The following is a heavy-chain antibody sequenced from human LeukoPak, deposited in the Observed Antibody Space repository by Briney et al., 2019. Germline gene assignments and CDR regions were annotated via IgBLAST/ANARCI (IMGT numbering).Heavy chain of an antibody. V-gene: IGHV1-2*02. CDR3: ATSVRGNLGNSGFP. D-gene: IGHD6-19*01. Sequence: ASVKVSCKASGYTFTDYFVHWVRQAPGQGLEWMGWINPKRGDTEYSQNIQARVTVTRDTSISTAYMELSSLNSDDTAMYYCATSVRGNLGNSGFPWGQGTLVTASS. J-gene: IGHJ5*02. CDR1: GYTFTDYF. CDR2: INPKRGDT.